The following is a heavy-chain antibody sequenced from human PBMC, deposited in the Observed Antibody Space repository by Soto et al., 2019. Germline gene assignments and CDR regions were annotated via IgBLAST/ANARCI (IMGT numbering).Heavy chain of an antibody. V-gene: IGHV3-74*01. CDR1: GFTFSSNW. J-gene: IGHJ4*02. CDR3: ARGSSSWYVSFDY. Sequence: EVQLVESGGGLVQPGGSLRLSCAASGFTFSSNWMHWVRQAPGKGLVWVSRINSDGSITSYADSVKGQFTISRDNAKNTLYLHMNSLRAEDTAVYYCARGSSSWYVSFDYWGQGILVTVSS. D-gene: IGHD6-13*01. CDR2: INSDGSIT.